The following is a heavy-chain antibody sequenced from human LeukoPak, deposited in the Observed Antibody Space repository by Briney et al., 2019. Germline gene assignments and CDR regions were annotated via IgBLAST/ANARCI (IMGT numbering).Heavy chain of an antibody. Sequence: GGSLRLSCAASGFTFDDYAMHWVRQAPGKGLEWVSGISWNGGSTGYADSVKGRFTISRDNAKNSLYLQMNSLRDEDTAVYYCAKGDSCGYYKGLIDYWGQGTLVTVSS. CDR3: AKGDSCGYYKGLIDY. CDR1: GFTFDDYA. CDR2: ISWNGGST. J-gene: IGHJ4*02. V-gene: IGHV3-9*01. D-gene: IGHD3-22*01.